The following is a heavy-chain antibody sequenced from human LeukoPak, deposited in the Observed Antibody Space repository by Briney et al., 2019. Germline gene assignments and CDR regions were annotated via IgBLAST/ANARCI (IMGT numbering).Heavy chain of an antibody. CDR2: ISSSRNTI. D-gene: IGHD6-13*01. Sequence: GGSLRLSCAASGFTFSTYEMNWVRQAPGKGLEWVSYISSSRNTIYYADSVKGRFTISRDNAKNSLYLQMNSLRDEDTAVYYCARDQAAAGDYWGQGTLVTVSS. V-gene: IGHV3-48*03. CDR3: ARDQAAAGDY. J-gene: IGHJ4*02. CDR1: GFTFSTYE.